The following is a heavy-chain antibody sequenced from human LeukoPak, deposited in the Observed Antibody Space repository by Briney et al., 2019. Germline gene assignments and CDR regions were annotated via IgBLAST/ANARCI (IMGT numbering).Heavy chain of an antibody. J-gene: IGHJ4*02. D-gene: IGHD2-15*01. CDR2: ISGGGGGT. Sequence: PGGSLRLSCAASGFTFDNYAMTWVRQAPGKGLDWVSGISGGGGGTYYADSVKGRFTISRDNSKNTLFLQMSSLRAEDTAIYYCVKTSTRCCRGGGCYYFDFWGQGTLVTVSP. CDR3: VKTSTRCCRGGGCYYFDF. V-gene: IGHV3-23*01. CDR1: GFTFDNYA.